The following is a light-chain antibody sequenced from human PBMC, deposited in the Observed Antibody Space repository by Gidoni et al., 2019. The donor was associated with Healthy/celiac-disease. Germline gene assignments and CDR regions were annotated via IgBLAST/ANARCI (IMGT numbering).Light chain of an antibody. CDR3: QKYINWPPIT. V-gene: IGKV3-15*01. CDR1: QSVRSN. Sequence: EIVMTQSSATLSVSPGETATLPCRASQSVRSNLAWYQQKPGPAPRLLIYGAATRATCIPARFSGGGSGTEFTLTISSLQSEDFAVYYCQKYINWPPITFXPXTKVXIK. J-gene: IGKJ3*01. CDR2: GAA.